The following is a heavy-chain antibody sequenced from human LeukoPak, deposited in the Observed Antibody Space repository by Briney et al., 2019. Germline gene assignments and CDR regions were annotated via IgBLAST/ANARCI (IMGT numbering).Heavy chain of an antibody. CDR3: AKDLPHRVVPAAMHALDY. V-gene: IGHV3-30*02. J-gene: IGHJ4*02. Sequence: GGSLRPSCAASGFTFSSYGMHWVRQAPGKGLEWVAFIRYDGSNKYYADSVKGRFTISRDNSKNTLYLQMNSLRAEDTAVYYCAKDLPHRVVPAAMHALDYWGQGTLVTVSS. CDR2: IRYDGSNK. D-gene: IGHD2-2*01. CDR1: GFTFSSYG.